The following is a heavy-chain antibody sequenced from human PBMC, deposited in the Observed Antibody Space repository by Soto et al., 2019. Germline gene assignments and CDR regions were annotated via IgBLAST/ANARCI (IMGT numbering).Heavy chain of an antibody. D-gene: IGHD1-1*01. V-gene: IGHV3-74*01. CDR2: INSDGSST. Sequence: GGSLRLSCGASGFTFSSYWMHWVRQAPGKGLVWVSRINSDGSSTSYADSVKGRFTISRDNAKNTLYLQMNSLRAEDTAVYYCAIVWNDGAFDIWGQGTMVTVSS. J-gene: IGHJ3*02. CDR1: GFTFSSYW. CDR3: AIVWNDGAFDI.